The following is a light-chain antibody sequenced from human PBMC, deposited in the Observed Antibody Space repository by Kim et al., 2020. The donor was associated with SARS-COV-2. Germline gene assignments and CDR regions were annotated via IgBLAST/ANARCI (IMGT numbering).Light chain of an antibody. V-gene: IGKV1-5*03. CDR2: QAT. J-gene: IGKJ4*01. CDR3: QQYNTYSSLT. CDR1: QSISTW. Sequence: DIQMTQSPSTLSASVGDRVTITCRASQSISTWLAWYQQRPGKAPRLLIYQATNLHSGVPSRFSGSGSGTGFTLTISSLQPDDFATYYCQQYNTYSSLTFGGGTKVEIK.